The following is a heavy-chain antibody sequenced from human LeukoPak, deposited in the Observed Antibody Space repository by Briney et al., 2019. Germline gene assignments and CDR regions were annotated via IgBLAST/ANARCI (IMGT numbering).Heavy chain of an antibody. CDR3: ARVVGPYYDILTGYPGSYDY. CDR2: INPNSGGT. J-gene: IGHJ4*02. V-gene: IGHV1-2*02. D-gene: IGHD3-9*01. CDR1: GYTFTGYY. Sequence: ASVKVSCKASGYTFTGYYMHWVRQAPGQGLEWMGWINPNSGGTNYAQKFQGRVTMTTDTSTSTAYMELRSLRSDDTAVYYCARVVGPYYDILTGYPGSYDYWGQGTLVTVSS.